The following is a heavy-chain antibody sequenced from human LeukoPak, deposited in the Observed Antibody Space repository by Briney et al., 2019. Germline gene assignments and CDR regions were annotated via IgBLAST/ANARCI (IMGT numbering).Heavy chain of an antibody. D-gene: IGHD3-10*01. CDR2: ISYDGSNK. CDR1: GFTFSSYA. CDR3: ATTMVRELDY. V-gene: IGHV3-30-3*01. J-gene: IGHJ4*02. Sequence: PGGSLRLSCAASGFTFSSYAMHWVRQAPGKGLEWVAVISYDGSNKYYADSVKGRFTISRGNSKNTLYLQMNSLRAEDTAVYYCATTMVRELDYWGQGTLVTVSS.